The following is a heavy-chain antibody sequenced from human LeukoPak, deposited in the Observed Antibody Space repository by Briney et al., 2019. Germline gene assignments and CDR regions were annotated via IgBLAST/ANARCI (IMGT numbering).Heavy chain of an antibody. Sequence: GGSLRLSCAASGFTFSSYSMNWVRQAPGKGLEWVSSISSSSSYIYYADSVKGRFTISRDNAKNSLYLQMNSLRAEDTAVYYCARDGLVTYSGSYGYYYYYMDVWGKGTTVTISS. CDR3: ARDGLVTYSGSYGYYYYYMDV. V-gene: IGHV3-21*01. D-gene: IGHD1-26*01. CDR1: GFTFSSYS. J-gene: IGHJ6*03. CDR2: ISSSSSYI.